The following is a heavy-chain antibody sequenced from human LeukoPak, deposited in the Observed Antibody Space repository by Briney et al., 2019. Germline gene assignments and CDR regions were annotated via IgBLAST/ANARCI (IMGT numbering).Heavy chain of an antibody. CDR1: GYSCTSYW. CDR2: IYPDDSDT. Sequence: GESLKISFKCSGYSCTSYWIGWVRQMPGKGLEWRGMIYPDDSDTRYSPSFQGQVTISADKSINTAYLQWNSLKASDTAMYYCASRGYATLYPFDNWGQGTLVTVSS. J-gene: IGHJ4*02. CDR3: ASRGYATLYPFDN. V-gene: IGHV5-51*01. D-gene: IGHD3-3*01.